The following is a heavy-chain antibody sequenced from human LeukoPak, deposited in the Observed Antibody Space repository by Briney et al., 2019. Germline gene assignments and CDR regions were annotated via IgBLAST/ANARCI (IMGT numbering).Heavy chain of an antibody. D-gene: IGHD3-22*01. J-gene: IGHJ4*02. CDR2: IRSKANSYAT. CDR1: GFTFSGSA. V-gene: IGHV3-73*01. Sequence: PGGSLRLSCAASGFTFSGSAMHWVRQASGKGLEWVGRIRSKANSYATAYAASVKGRFTISRDDSKNTAYLQMNSLKTEDTAVYYCARRPYHYDSSGYYYFDYWGQGTLVTVSS. CDR3: ARRPYHYDSSGYYYFDY.